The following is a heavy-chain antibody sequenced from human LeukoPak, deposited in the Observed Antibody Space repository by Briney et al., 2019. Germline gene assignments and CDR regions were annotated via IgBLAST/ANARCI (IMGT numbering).Heavy chain of an antibody. CDR3: APTAEAYTSWWKV. CDR1: GYTFTGYY. V-gene: IGHV1-2*02. Sequence: ASVKVSCKASGYTFTGYYMHWVRQAPGQGLEWMGWINPNSGGTNYAQKFKGRVTKTRDTSISTAYLEVRSLTSDDTAVYYCAPTAEAYTSWWKVWGQGTLVTVSS. J-gene: IGHJ4*02. D-gene: IGHD3-16*01. CDR2: INPNSGGT.